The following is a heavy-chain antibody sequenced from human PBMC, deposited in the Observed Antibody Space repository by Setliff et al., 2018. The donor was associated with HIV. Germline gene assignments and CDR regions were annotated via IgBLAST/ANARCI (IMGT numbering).Heavy chain of an antibody. CDR2: ISPFNLKT. Sequence: GASVKVSCKASGYIFSTYGINWVRQAPGQGLEWMGWISPFNLKTNFAQNFQGRVTLTTDTSTSTIFLELRSLRSDDTAVYYCARGRNYNSGMDVWGQGTTVTVSS. CDR1: GYIFSTYG. V-gene: IGHV1-18*01. D-gene: IGHD3-10*01. CDR3: ARGRNYNSGMDV. J-gene: IGHJ6*02.